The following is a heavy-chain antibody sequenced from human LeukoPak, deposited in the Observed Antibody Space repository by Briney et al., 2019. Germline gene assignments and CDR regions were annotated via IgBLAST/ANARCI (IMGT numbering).Heavy chain of an antibody. V-gene: IGHV4-59*01. Sequence: SETLSLTCTLAGGSISSYYSGWIWQPPGEGLEWVGYIYYSRSINYIPAHQSRVTISVDTSKTPFPLKFNSVTAADTAVYYCASYGPPGELQYFDCWGERLLVTVSS. J-gene: IGHJ4*02. CDR1: GGSISSYY. D-gene: IGHD3-10*01. CDR3: ASYGPPGELQYFDC. CDR2: IYYSRSI.